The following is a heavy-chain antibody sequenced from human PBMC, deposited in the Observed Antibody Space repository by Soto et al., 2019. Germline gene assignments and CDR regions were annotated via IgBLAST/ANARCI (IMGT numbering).Heavy chain of an antibody. J-gene: IGHJ3*01. CDR2: IYHSGKT. D-gene: IGHD2-15*01. CDR1: HFSVTNNKY. Sequence: QVLLQESGPGLVKPSGTLSLTCTVSHFSVTNNKYWSWSGHSPGRPRRGFGEIYHSGKTYYNPSLSSRVSMSMDKSKNQISLILTSVTAADTAVYYCARDSRYCTDSGCSIMRDAFDVWGQGTLVTVSS. CDR3: ARDSRYCTDSGCSIMRDAFDV. V-gene: IGHV4-4*02.